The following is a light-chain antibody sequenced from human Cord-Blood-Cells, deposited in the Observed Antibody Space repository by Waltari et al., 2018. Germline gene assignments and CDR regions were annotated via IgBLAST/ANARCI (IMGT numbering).Light chain of an antibody. CDR2: EGS. CDR3: CSYAGSSTWV. J-gene: IGLJ3*02. CDR1: RSDVGSSNL. V-gene: IGLV2-23*01. Sequence: QSALTQPASVSGSPGQSITIPCTGTRSDVGSSNLLSWYQQHPGKAPKLMIYEGSKRPSGVSNRFSGSKSGNTASLTISGLQAEDEADYYCCSYAGSSTWVFGGGTKLTVL.